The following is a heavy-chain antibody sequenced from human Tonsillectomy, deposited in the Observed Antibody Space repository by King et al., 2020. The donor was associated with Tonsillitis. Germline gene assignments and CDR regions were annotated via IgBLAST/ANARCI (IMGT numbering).Heavy chain of an antibody. CDR3: AKDGGYYDSSGYYNE. Sequence: VQLVESGGGLVQPGGSLRLSCAASGFTFSSYAMSWVRQAPGKGLEWVSAISGSGGKTYYADSVKGRFIISRDNSKNTLYLQMNSLRAEDTAVYYCAKDGGYYDSSGYYNEWGQGTLVTVSS. V-gene: IGHV3-23*04. J-gene: IGHJ4*02. CDR2: ISGSGGKT. CDR1: GFTFSSYA. D-gene: IGHD3-22*01.